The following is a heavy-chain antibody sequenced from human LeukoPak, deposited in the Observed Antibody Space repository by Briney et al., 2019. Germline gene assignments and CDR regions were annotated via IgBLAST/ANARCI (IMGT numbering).Heavy chain of an antibody. CDR1: GDSISSGNVY. D-gene: IGHD5-24*01. J-gene: IGHJ4*02. Sequence: SETLSLTCTVSGDSISSGNVYWNWIRQPAGKGLEWIGRIYTSGSTNYNPSLKSRVTISVDTSKNQFSLKLSSVTAADTAVYYCARWGMATTFDYWGQGTLVTVSS. CDR2: IYTSGST. V-gene: IGHV4-61*02. CDR3: ARWGMATTFDY.